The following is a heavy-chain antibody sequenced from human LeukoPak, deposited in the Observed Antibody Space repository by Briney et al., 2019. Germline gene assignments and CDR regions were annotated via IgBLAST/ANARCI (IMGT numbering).Heavy chain of an antibody. D-gene: IGHD3-10*01. CDR1: GFTVSSNY. Sequence: GGSLRLSCAASGFTVSSNYMSWVRQAPGKGLEWVSAIGTAGDTYYPGSVKGRFTISRENAKNSLYLQMNSLRAGDTAVYYCARDSGGYMDVWGKGTTVTVSS. V-gene: IGHV3-13*01. CDR3: ARDSGGYMDV. CDR2: IGTAGDT. J-gene: IGHJ6*03.